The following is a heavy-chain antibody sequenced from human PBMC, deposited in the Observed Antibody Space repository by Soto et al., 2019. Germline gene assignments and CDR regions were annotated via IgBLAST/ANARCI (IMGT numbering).Heavy chain of an antibody. CDR3: ANSGRDGCPFGY. Sequence: QVQLVESGGVVVQPGRSLRLSCAASGFTFSSYGMHWVRQAPGKGLEWVAVISYDGSNKYYADSVKVRFTISRDNSKNTLYLQMNSLRAEDTAVYYCANSGRDGCPFGYWGKGTLVTFSS. CDR2: ISYDGSNK. D-gene: IGHD6-19*01. J-gene: IGHJ4*02. CDR1: GFTFSSYG. V-gene: IGHV3-30*18.